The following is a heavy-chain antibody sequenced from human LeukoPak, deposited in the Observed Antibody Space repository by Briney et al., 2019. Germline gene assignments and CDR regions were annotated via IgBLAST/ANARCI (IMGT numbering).Heavy chain of an antibody. J-gene: IGHJ4*02. CDR1: GGSFSGYY. CDR3: ARRPRRYYDSSGYREIDY. V-gene: IGHV4-34*01. CDR2: INHSGST. D-gene: IGHD3-22*01. Sequence: SETLSLTCAVYGGSFSGYYWSWIRQPPGKGLEWIGEINHSGSTNYNPSLKSRVTISVDTSKNQFSLKLSSVTAADTAVYYCARRPRRYYDSSGYREIDYWSQGTLVTVSS.